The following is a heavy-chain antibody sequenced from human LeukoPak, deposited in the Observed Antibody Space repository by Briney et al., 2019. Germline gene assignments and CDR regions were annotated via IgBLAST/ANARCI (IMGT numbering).Heavy chain of an antibody. V-gene: IGHV3-48*03. CDR1: GFTFSSYE. CDR2: ISSSGSTI. Sequence: PGGSLRLSCAASGFTFSSYEMNWVRQAPGKGLEWVSYISSSGSTIYYADSVKGRFTISRDNAKNSLYLQMNGLRAEDTAVYYCAELGITMIGGVWGKGTTVTISS. J-gene: IGHJ6*04. D-gene: IGHD3-10*02. CDR3: AELGITMIGGV.